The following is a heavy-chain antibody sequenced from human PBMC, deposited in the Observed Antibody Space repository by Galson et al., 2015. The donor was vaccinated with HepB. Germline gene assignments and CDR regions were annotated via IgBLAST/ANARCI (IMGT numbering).Heavy chain of an antibody. D-gene: IGHD3-16*01. CDR1: GFSFSHYP. CDR2: ISYDGDNK. Sequence: SLRLSCAASGFSFSHYPMHWVRQAPGKGLEWVTFISYDGDNKSYADSVKGRFTISRDKSKNTPYLQMNTLRADDSAVYFCARGGRDEQLDHWGQGTLVTVSS. CDR3: ARGGRDEQLDH. J-gene: IGHJ4*02. V-gene: IGHV3-30*12.